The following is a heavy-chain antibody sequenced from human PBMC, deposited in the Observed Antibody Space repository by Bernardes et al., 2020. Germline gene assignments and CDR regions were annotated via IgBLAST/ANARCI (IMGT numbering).Heavy chain of an antibody. J-gene: IGHJ6*02. CDR3: AREKGVYDFWSGLNYYGMDV. CDR2: ISAYHGNP. D-gene: IGHD3-3*01. Sequence: GQGLEWMGWISAYHGNPNYAQKLQVSVTMTTDTSASQAYMELRILRSDDTAVYYCAREKGVYDFWSGLNYYGMDVWGQGTTVTVS. V-gene: IGHV1-18*01.